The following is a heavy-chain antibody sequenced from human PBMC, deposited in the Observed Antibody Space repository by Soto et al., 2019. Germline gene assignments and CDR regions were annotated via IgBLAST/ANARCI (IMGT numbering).Heavy chain of an antibody. V-gene: IGHV4-39*01. Sequence: SETLSLTCTVSGGSISSSSYYWGWIRQPPGKGLEWIGSIYYSGSTYYNPSLKSRVTISVDASKNQFSLKLSSVTAADTAVYYCARHTPAISISDHWGQGTLVTVSS. CDR2: IYYSGST. D-gene: IGHD2-15*01. J-gene: IGHJ4*02. CDR1: GGSISSSSYY. CDR3: ARHTPAISISDH.